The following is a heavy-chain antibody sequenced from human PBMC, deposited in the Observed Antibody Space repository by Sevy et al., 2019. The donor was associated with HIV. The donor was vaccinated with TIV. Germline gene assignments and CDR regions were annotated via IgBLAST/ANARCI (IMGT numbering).Heavy chain of an antibody. D-gene: IGHD3-22*01. J-gene: IGHJ4*02. Sequence: GGSLRLSCAASGFTFSTYAMSWVRQAPGKGLEWVSGISGTSGSTYYADSVKGRFSISRDNSKKTLYLKMNSLRAEYTALYYCAKDLYYDTSLFDYWGQGIRVTVSS. V-gene: IGHV3-23*01. CDR2: ISGTSGST. CDR3: AKDLYYDTSLFDY. CDR1: GFTFSTYA.